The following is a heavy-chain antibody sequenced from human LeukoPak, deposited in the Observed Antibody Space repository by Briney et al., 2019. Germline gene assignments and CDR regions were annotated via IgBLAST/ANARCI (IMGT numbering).Heavy chain of an antibody. CDR2: IKHDGSEK. J-gene: IGHJ4*02. CDR1: GFTFSSYW. CDR3: ARENRWTHFDY. Sequence: GGSLRLSCVVSGFTFSSYWMSWVRQAPGIGLEWVANIKHDGSEKYYVDSVKGRFTISRDNAKNSLYLQMNSLRAEDTAVYYCARENRWTHFDYWGQGTLVTVSS. V-gene: IGHV3-7*04. D-gene: IGHD2-15*01.